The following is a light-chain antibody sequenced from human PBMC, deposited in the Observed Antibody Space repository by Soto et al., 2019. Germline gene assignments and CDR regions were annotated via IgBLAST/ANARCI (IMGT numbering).Light chain of an antibody. V-gene: IGLV2-23*01. CDR2: EAT. J-gene: IGLJ3*02. CDR3: CSYAGTSSGV. CDR1: SSNIGSYNF. Sequence: QSALTQPASVSGSPGQSITISCTGTSSNIGSYNFVSWYQQRPGRAPKLMIFEATKRPSGVPPRFSGSKSGNTASLTISGLQAEDEADYYCCSYAGTSSGVFGGGTQLTVL.